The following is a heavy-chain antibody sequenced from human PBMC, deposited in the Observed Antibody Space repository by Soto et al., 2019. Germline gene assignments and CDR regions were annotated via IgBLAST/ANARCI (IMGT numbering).Heavy chain of an antibody. D-gene: IGHD1-1*01. CDR1: GGSISSYY. CDR3: AGHYNWKDAFDI. CDR2: IYYSGST. J-gene: IGHJ3*02. Sequence: QVQLQESGPGLVKPSETLSLTCTVSGGSISSYYWSWIRQPPGKGLEWIGYIYYSGSTNYNPSLKSRVTISVDTSKNQFSLKLSSVTAADTAVYYCAGHYNWKDAFDIWGQGTMVTVSS. V-gene: IGHV4-59*01.